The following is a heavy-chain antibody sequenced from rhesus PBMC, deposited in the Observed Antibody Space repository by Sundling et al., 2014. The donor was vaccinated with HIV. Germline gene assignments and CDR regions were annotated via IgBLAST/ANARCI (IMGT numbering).Heavy chain of an antibody. CDR3: ARLYTWNSIPYALDS. CDR1: GGSFSGYY. V-gene: IGHV4-165*01. CDR2: ISGSSGNT. Sequence: QLQLQESGPGLVKPSETLSLTCAVSGGSFSGYYWGWIRQPPGKGLEYIGYISGSSGNTNYNPSLKTRVTISTDTSKNQFSLKLSSVTAADTAVYYCARLYTWNSIPYALDSWGQGVVVTVSS. D-gene: IGHD1-1-1*01. J-gene: IGHJ6*01.